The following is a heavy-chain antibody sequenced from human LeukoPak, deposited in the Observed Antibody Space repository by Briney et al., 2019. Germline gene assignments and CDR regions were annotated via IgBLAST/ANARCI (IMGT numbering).Heavy chain of an antibody. J-gene: IGHJ4*02. V-gene: IGHV3-23*01. CDR1: RFTFSSYA. D-gene: IGHD3-22*01. Sequence: AGGSLRLSCAASRFTFSSYAMSWVRQAPGKGLEWVSAVSGSGGSTYYADSVKGRFTISRDNFETTLYLQMNSLRAEDTAVYYCAKAVRVMYFYDSSGYYYTPFDYWGQGTLVTVSS. CDR3: AKAVRVMYFYDSSGYYYTPFDY. CDR2: VSGSGGST.